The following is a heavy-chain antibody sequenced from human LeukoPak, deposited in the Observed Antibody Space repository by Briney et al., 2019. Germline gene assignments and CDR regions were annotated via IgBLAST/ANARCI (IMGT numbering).Heavy chain of an antibody. V-gene: IGHV3-30-3*01. D-gene: IGHD2-2*01. CDR3: ARNQVGQLLDYYYYGMDV. CDR1: GFTFSSYA. Sequence: QTGGSLRLSCAASGFTFSSYAMHWVRQAPGKGLEWVAVISYDGSNKYYADSVKGRFTISRDNSKNTLYLQMNSLRAEDTAVYYCARNQVGQLLDYYYYGMDVWGQGTTVTVSS. J-gene: IGHJ6*02. CDR2: ISYDGSNK.